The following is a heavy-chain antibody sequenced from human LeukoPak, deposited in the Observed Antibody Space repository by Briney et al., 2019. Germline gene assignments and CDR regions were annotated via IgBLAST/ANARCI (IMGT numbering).Heavy chain of an antibody. D-gene: IGHD3-10*01. CDR3: ARDRGGMVDY. V-gene: IGHV3-21*01. Sequence: GGSLRLSCAASGFTFSSYSMNWVRQAPGKGLEWVSSISSSGSYIYYADSVKGRFTISRDNAKNSLYLQMNSLRAEDTAVYYCARDRGGMVDYWGQGTLVTVSS. CDR2: ISSSGSYI. CDR1: GFTFSSYS. J-gene: IGHJ4*02.